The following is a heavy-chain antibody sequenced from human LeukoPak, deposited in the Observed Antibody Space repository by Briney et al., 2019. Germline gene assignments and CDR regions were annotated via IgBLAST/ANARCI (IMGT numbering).Heavy chain of an antibody. CDR1: GFTFSTYA. CDR2: IRYDGSNK. CDR3: AKGPGETTKTFDY. D-gene: IGHD1-14*01. V-gene: IGHV3-30*02. J-gene: IGHJ4*02. Sequence: PGRSLRLSCAASGFTFSTYAMHWVRQAPGKGLEWVAFIRYDGSNKYYADSVKGRFTISRDNSKNTLYLQMNSLRAEDTAVYYCAKGPGETTKTFDYWGQGTLVTVSS.